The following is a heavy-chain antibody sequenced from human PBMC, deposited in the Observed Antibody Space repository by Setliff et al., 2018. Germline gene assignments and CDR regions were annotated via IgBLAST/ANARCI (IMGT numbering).Heavy chain of an antibody. Sequence: ASVKVSCKASGYTLTNYDINWLRQAAGQGLEWMGWVNPNSGNTGYAQKFQGRVTMTRNTSISTVYMELSSLRYEAMAVYYCARGLRQNRSNSDVFDIWGQGTVVTVSS. CDR3: ARGLRQNRSNSDVFDI. D-gene: IGHD4-4*01. CDR1: GYTLTNYD. CDR2: VNPNSGNT. J-gene: IGHJ3*02. V-gene: IGHV1-8*02.